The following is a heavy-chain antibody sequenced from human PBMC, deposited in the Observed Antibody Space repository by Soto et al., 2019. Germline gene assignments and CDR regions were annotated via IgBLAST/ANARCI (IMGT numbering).Heavy chain of an antibody. CDR2: ISGSGGST. V-gene: IGHV3-23*01. D-gene: IGHD6-19*01. J-gene: IGHJ4*02. Sequence: EVQLLESGGGLVQPGGSLRLSCAASGFTFSSYAMNWVRQAPGKGLEWVSVISGSGGSTYYADSVKGRSTISRDNSKNSLYLQMNGLRAEERAVYSWASGSSGWYFEYGGRGTVFTFS. CDR1: GFTFSSYA. CDR3: ASGSSGWYFEY.